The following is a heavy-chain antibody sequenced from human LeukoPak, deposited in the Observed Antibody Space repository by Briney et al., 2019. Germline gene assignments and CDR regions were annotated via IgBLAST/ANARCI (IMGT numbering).Heavy chain of an antibody. D-gene: IGHD4-17*01. CDR2: IIPILGIA. V-gene: IGHV1-69*04. CDR3: ARDRRAGTTVTTDY. Sequence: SVKVSCKASGGTFSSYAISWVRQAPGQGLEWMGRIIPILGIANYAQKFQGRVTITADKSTSTAYMELSSLRSEDTAVYYCARDRRAGTTVTTDYWGQGTLVTVSS. CDR1: GGTFSSYA. J-gene: IGHJ4*02.